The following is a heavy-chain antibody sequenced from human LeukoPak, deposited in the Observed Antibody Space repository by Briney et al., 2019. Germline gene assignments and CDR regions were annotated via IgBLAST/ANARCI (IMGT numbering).Heavy chain of an antibody. CDR2: TYYRSKWYN. CDR3: ARGPPYCSSTRCRD. J-gene: IGHJ4*02. Sequence: SQTLSLTCAISGDSVSSNSAAGNWIRQSPSRGLEWLGRTYYRSKWYNDYAVSVKSRITINPDTSKNQFSLQLNSVTPEDTAVYYCARGPPYCSSTRCRDWGQGTLVTVSS. V-gene: IGHV6-1*01. D-gene: IGHD2-2*01. CDR1: GDSVSSNSAA.